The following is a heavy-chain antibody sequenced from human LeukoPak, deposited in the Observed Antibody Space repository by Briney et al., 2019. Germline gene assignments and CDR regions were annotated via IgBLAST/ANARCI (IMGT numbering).Heavy chain of an antibody. CDR2: IYYSGST. CDR1: GGSISSGGYY. Sequence: PSQTLSLTCTLSGGSISSGGYYWSWVRQHPGKGLEWIGYIYYSGSTYYNPSLKSRVTISVDTSKNQFSLKLTSVTAADTAVYYCARGAKYYYDSSGPIDYWGQGTLVTVSS. V-gene: IGHV4-31*03. CDR3: ARGAKYYYDSSGPIDY. J-gene: IGHJ4*02. D-gene: IGHD3-22*01.